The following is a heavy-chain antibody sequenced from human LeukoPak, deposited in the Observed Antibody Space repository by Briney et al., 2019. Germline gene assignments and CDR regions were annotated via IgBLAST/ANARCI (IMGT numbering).Heavy chain of an antibody. J-gene: IGHJ4*02. CDR1: GLPFRGSD. D-gene: IGHD5-24*01. CDR2: IRSKANSYAT. V-gene: IGHV3-73*01. CDR3: TSPMATRDY. Sequence: GGSPSLLCAASGLPFRGSDMHWARQASGKALEWVGRIRSKANSYATAYAASVRGRFTISRDDSKNTAYLQMNSLKTEDTAVYYCTSPMATRDYWGQGTLVTVSS.